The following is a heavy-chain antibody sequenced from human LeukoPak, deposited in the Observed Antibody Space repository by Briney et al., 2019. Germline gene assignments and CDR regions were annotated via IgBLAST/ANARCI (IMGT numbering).Heavy chain of an antibody. CDR3: ATRLGEFSSRDAFNI. CDR1: GYSLTELS. D-gene: IGHD3-16*02. CDR2: FSPGDGET. J-gene: IGHJ3*02. Sequence: ASVKVSCKVSGYSLTELSMHWVRQAPGKGLEWVGGFSPGDGETIYAQRFQGRFTMTEATSTDTAYMDLRSLTYEDTAVYYCATRLGEFSSRDAFNIWGQGTMVTVSS. V-gene: IGHV1-24*01.